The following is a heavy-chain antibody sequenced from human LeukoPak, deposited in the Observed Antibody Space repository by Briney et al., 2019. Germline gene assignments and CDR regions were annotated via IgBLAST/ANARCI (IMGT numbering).Heavy chain of an antibody. CDR2: IIPVFGTA. J-gene: IGHJ5*02. CDR3: ARGYYYGSESYWHTKWFDP. CDR1: GGTFNSHV. D-gene: IGHD3-10*01. Sequence: GASVKVSCKASGGTFNSHVISWLRQAPGQGLEWMGGIIPVFGTASYAEKFQGRVTITTDESTTTAYMEMNSLTSEDTAVYYCARGYYYGSESYWHTKWFDPWGQGTLVTVSS. V-gene: IGHV1-69*05.